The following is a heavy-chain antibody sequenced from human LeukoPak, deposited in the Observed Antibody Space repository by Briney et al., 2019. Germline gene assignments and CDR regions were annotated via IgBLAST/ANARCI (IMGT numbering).Heavy chain of an antibody. CDR3: ARGYISSWHQLLGY. D-gene: IGHD6-13*01. CDR1: GYTFTGNY. V-gene: IGHV1-2*02. Sequence: PEASVKVSCKASGYTFTGNYIHWVRQAPGQGLEWMGWINPDSGGTNYAQKFQGRVTMTRDTSISTVYMELSRLRSDDAAVYYCARGYISSWHQLLGYWGQGTLVTVSS. J-gene: IGHJ4*02. CDR2: INPDSGGT.